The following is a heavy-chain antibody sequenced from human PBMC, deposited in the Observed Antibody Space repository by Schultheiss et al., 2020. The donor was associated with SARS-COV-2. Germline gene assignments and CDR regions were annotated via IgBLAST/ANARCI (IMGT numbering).Heavy chain of an antibody. J-gene: IGHJ5*02. Sequence: GESLKISCAASGFTFSSYAMHWVRQAPGKGLEYVSAISSNGGSTYYADSVKGRFTISRDNSKNTLYLQMSSLRAEDTAVYYCASITSTGRYCSTWGQGTLVTVSS. CDR1: GFTFSSYA. V-gene: IGHV3-64D*06. D-gene: IGHD2-2*01. CDR3: ASITSTGRYCST. CDR2: ISSNGGST.